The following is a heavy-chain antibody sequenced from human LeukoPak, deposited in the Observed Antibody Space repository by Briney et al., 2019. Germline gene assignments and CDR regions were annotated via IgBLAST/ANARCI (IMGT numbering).Heavy chain of an antibody. Sequence: SVKVSCKASGGTFSSYAISWVRQAPGQGLEWMGGIIPIFGTANYAQKFQGRVTVTADESTSTAYMELSSLRSEDTAVYYCASLIRSWFDPWGQGTLVTVSS. CDR3: ASLIRSWFDP. CDR2: IIPIFGTA. V-gene: IGHV1-69*13. CDR1: GGTFSSYA. J-gene: IGHJ5*02. D-gene: IGHD2-15*01.